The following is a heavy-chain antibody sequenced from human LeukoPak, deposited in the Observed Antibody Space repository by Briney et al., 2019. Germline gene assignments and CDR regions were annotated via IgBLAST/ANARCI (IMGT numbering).Heavy chain of an antibody. V-gene: IGHV3-11*06. D-gene: IGHD3-3*01. J-gene: IGHJ6*02. CDR1: GFTFSDYY. Sequence: GGSLRLSCAASGFTFSDYYMSWIRQAPGKGLEWVSYISSSSSYTNYADSVKGRFTISRDNAKNSLYLQMNSLRAEDTAVYYCARFDFWSKYGMDVWGQGTTVTVSS. CDR2: ISSSSSYT. CDR3: ARFDFWSKYGMDV.